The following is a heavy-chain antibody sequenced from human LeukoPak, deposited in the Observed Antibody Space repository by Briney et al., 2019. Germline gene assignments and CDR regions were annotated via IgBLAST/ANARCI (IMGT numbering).Heavy chain of an antibody. CDR2: ISYDGSNK. J-gene: IGHJ4*02. D-gene: IGHD6-13*01. CDR3: ARDLWPGIAAPHY. CDR1: GLTFSSYW. Sequence: GGSLRLSCAASGLTFSSYWMHWVRQAPGKGLEWVAVISYDGSNKYYADSVKGRFTISRDNSKNTLYLQMNSLRAEDTAVYYCARDLWPGIAAPHYWGQGTLVTVSS. V-gene: IGHV3-30*19.